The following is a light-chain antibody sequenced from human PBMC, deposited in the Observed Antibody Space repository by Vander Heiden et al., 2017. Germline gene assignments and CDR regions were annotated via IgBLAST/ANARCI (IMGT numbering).Light chain of an antibody. CDR2: DNN. V-gene: IGLV1-51*01. CDR3: GAWDSSLSVVL. J-gene: IGLJ3*02. Sequence: QSVLTPPPSVSAAPGQKVTISCSGGSSNIGYNSVSWYQQHPGTAPKFLIYDNNKRPSGIPDRFSGSKSGTSATLDITGLQTGDEAGYYCGAWDSSLSVVLFGGGTKLTVL. CDR1: SSNIGYNS.